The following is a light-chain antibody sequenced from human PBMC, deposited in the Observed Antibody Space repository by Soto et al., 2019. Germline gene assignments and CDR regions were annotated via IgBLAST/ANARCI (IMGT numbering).Light chain of an antibody. CDR2: AAS. J-gene: IGKJ5*01. CDR3: QRYSDAPLT. Sequence: DIQMTQSPSSLSASVGDRVTITCRASEDVSNYLAWYQQKPGKGPNLLIYAASTLHSGVPSRFSGSGSGTLFTLTISSLQPEDFAPYYCQRYSDAPLTFGQGTRLDI. CDR1: EDVSNY. V-gene: IGKV1-27*01.